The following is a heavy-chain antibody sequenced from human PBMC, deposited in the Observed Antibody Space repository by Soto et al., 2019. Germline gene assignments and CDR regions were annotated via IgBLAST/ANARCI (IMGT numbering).Heavy chain of an antibody. CDR1: GFTFSSYA. V-gene: IGHV3-30-3*01. Sequence: GGSLRLSCAASGFTFSSYAMHWVRQAPGKGLEWVAVISYDGSNKYYADSVKGRFTISRDNSKNTLYLQMNSLRSDDTAVYYCARGYSYTQPFFDCWGLGTLVTVSS. J-gene: IGHJ4*02. CDR2: ISYDGSNK. CDR3: ARGYSYTQPFFDC. D-gene: IGHD5-18*01.